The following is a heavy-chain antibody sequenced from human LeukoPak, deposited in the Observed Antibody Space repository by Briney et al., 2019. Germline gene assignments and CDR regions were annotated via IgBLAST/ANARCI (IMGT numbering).Heavy chain of an antibody. CDR3: ARVDYYGSGSYSWFDP. J-gene: IGHJ5*02. V-gene: IGHV4-34*01. CDR1: SGSFSGYY. D-gene: IGHD3-10*01. CDR2: INHSGST. Sequence: SETLSITCAVYSGSFSGYYWSWIRQPPGKGLEWIGEINHSGSTNYNPSLKSRVTISVDTSKNQFSLKLSSVTAADTAVYYCARVDYYGSGSYSWFDPWGQGTLVTVSS.